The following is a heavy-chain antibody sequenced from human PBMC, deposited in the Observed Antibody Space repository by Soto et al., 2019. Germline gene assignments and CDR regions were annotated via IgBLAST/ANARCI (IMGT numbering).Heavy chain of an antibody. CDR2: MNPNSGNT. CDR3: ARGERACSSASCYDH. D-gene: IGHD2-2*01. Sequence: ASVKVSCKASEYTFTSYDINWVRQGPGQGLEWMGWMNPNSGNTGYAQKFHGRVTMTRDTSISTAYMELNSLRSEDSAVYYCARGERACSSASCYDHWGQGVLVTVS. V-gene: IGHV1-8*01. J-gene: IGHJ4*02. CDR1: EYTFTSYD.